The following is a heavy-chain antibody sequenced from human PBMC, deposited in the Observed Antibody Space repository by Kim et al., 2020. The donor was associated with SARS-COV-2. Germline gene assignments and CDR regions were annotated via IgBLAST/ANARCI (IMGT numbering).Heavy chain of an antibody. CDR3: AGWGYYDSSGYWYYFDY. CDR1: GGSISSGGYY. Sequence: SETLSLTCTVSGGSISSGGYYWSWIRQHPGKGLEWIGYIYYSGSTYYNPSLKSRVTISVDTSKNQFSLKLSSVTAADTAVYYCAGWGYYDSSGYWYYFDYWGQGTLVTVSS. J-gene: IGHJ4*02. CDR2: IYYSGST. D-gene: IGHD3-22*01. V-gene: IGHV4-31*03.